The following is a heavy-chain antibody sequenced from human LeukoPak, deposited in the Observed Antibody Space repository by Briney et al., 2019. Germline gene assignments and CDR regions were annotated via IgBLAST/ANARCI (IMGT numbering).Heavy chain of an antibody. V-gene: IGHV4-61*01. CDR3: ARDRTGTGTHWFDP. CDR1: GGSINSGTYY. D-gene: IGHD1-1*01. CDR2: IYYSGST. Sequence: SQTLSLTCTVSGGSINSGTYYWSWIRQPPGKGLEWIGYIYYSGSTNYNPSLKSRVTISVDTSKNQFSLKLSSVTAADTAVYYCARDRTGTGTHWFDPWGQGTLVTVSS. J-gene: IGHJ5*02.